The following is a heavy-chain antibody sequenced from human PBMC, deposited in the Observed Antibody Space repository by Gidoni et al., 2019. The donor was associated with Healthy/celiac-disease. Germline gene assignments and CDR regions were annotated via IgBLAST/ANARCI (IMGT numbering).Heavy chain of an antibody. Sequence: EVQLVESGGGLVKPGGSLRLSCAASGFTFRSYSMNWVRQAPGQGLEWVSSISSSSSYIYYADSVKGRFTISRDNAKNSLYLQMNSLRAEDTAVYYCARDGSGVVVPAAILVSWGQGTLVTVSS. V-gene: IGHV3-21*01. CDR3: ARDGSGVVVPAAILVS. D-gene: IGHD2-2*02. CDR1: GFTFRSYS. CDR2: ISSSSSYI. J-gene: IGHJ4*02.